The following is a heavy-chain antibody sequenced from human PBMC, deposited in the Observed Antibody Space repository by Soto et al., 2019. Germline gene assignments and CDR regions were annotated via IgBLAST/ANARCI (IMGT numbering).Heavy chain of an antibody. Sequence: SETLSLTCAVYGGSFSGYDWSWIRQSPGKGLEWIGEIRHSGSTNYKASLKSRLTISVDTSKNQFSLKLTSVTALDTAVYYCVRCLKLLRPRGGWLDPWGHGTQVTVSS. CDR1: GGSFSGYD. V-gene: IGHV4-34*01. D-gene: IGHD2-15*01. CDR3: VRCLKLLRPRGGWLDP. J-gene: IGHJ5*02. CDR2: IRHSGST.